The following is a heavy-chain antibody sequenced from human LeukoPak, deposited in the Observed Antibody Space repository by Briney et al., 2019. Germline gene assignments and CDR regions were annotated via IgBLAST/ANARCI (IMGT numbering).Heavy chain of an antibody. V-gene: IGHV1-24*01. Sequence: GASVKVSCKVSGYTLTELSMHWVRQAPGKGLEWMGGFDPEDGETIYAQKFQGRVTMTEDTSTDTAYMELSSLRSEDTAVYYCATAPLGATMWRRSTSFDYWGQGTLVTVSS. CDR3: ATAPLGATMWRRSTSFDY. D-gene: IGHD1-26*01. J-gene: IGHJ4*02. CDR2: FDPEDGET. CDR1: GYTLTELS.